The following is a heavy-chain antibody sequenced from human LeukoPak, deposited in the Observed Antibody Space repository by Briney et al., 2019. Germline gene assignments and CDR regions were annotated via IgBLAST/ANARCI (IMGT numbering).Heavy chain of an antibody. CDR2: IIPIFGTA. V-gene: IGHV1-69*05. D-gene: IGHD3-9*01. J-gene: IGHJ4*02. CDR1: GGTFSSYA. Sequence: SVKVSCKASGGTFSSYAISWVRQAPGQGLEWMGGIIPIFGTANYAQKFRGRLTMTRDMSTSTVYMELSSLRSEDTAVYYCARGSRPVYNLLTGKRYFDYWGQGTLLTVSS. CDR3: ARGSRPVYNLLTGKRYFDY.